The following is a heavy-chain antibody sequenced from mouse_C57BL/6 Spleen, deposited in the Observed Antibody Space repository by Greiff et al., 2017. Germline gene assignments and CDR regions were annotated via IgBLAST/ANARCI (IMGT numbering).Heavy chain of an antibody. CDR2: ISYDGSN. CDR1: GYSITSGYY. J-gene: IGHJ3*01. CDR3: ASWELWAPFAY. D-gene: IGHD1-1*02. Sequence: EVQLVESGPGLVKPSQSLSLTCSVTGYSITSGYYWNWIRQFPGNKLEWMGNISYDGSNNYNPSLNNRISITSDTSKNQFFLKLNAVTTEDTATYYCASWELWAPFAYWGQGTLVTVSA. V-gene: IGHV3-6*01.